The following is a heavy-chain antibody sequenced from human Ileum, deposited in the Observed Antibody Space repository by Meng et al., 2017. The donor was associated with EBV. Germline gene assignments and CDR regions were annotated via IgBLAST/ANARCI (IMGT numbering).Heavy chain of an antibody. CDR2: INHSGST. CDR3: ARGHEYGDYASDY. CDR1: GGCFDGYY. Sequence: QVQTLRWCDGLLKPSEPLALAFAVYGGCFDGYYWSWSRQTPGKGLEWIGEINHSGSTNYNPSLKSRVTISVDTSKNQFSLKLSSVTAADTAVYYCARGHEYGDYASDYWGQGTLVTVSS. D-gene: IGHD4-17*01. V-gene: IGHV4-34*01. J-gene: IGHJ4*02.